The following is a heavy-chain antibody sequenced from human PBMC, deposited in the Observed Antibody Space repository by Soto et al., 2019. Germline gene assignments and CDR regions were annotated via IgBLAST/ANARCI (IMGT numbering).Heavy chain of an antibody. J-gene: IGHJ2*01. D-gene: IGHD2-15*01. V-gene: IGHV1-2*04. CDR3: ARDGRYCSGGSCYRWYFDL. Sequence: ASVKVSCKASGYTFTGYYMHWVRQAPGQGLEWMGWINPNSGGTNYAQKFQGWVTMTRDTSISTAYMELSRLRSDDTAVYYCARDGRYCSGGSCYRWYFDLWGRGTLVTVSS. CDR1: GYTFTGYY. CDR2: INPNSGGT.